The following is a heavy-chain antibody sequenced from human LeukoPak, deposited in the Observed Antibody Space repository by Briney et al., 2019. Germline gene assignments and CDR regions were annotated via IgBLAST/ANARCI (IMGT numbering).Heavy chain of an antibody. Sequence: GGSLRLSCAASGFTFSSYWMHWVRQAPGKGLVWVSRINSDGSRTSYVDPVKGRFTISRDNAKNTLYLQMNSLRAEETAVYYCARGGVPTHYYYMDVWGKGTTVTISS. CDR3: ARGGVPTHYYYMDV. CDR2: INSDGSRT. V-gene: IGHV3-74*01. CDR1: GFTFSSYW. D-gene: IGHD3-10*01. J-gene: IGHJ6*03.